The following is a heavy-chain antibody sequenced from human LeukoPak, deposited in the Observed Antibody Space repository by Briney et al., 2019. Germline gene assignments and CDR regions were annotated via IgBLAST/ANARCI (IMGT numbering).Heavy chain of an antibody. CDR1: GYTFTGDY. CDR2: INPNSGGT. J-gene: IGHJ4*02. V-gene: IGHV1-2*06. CDR3: ARDRGSITGIDA. Sequence: ASVKVSCRASGYTFTGDYMHWVRQAPGQGLEWMGRINPNSGGTNYAQKFQGRVTMTRDTSISTAYMELSRLRSDDTAVYYCARDRGSITGIDAWGQGTLVTASS. D-gene: IGHD1-20*01.